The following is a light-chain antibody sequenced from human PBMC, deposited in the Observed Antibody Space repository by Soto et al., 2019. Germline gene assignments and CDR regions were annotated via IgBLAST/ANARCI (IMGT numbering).Light chain of an antibody. J-gene: IGKJ1*01. CDR1: QSISSY. V-gene: IGKV1-39*01. CDR3: QQSYSTPRT. CDR2: AAS. Sequence: PSSLSASLGDRVTITCRASQSISSYLNWYQQKPGKAPKLLIYAASSLQSGVPSRFSGSGSGTDFTLTISSLQPEYFATYYCQQSYSTPRTFGQGTKVDIK.